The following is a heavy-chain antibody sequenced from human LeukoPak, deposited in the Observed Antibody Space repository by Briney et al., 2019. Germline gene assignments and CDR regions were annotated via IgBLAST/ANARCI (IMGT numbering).Heavy chain of an antibody. Sequence: PGGSLRLSCAAPGFTFSSYAMSWVRQAPGKGLEWVSAISGSGGSTYYADSVKGRFTISRDNSKNTLYLQMNSLRAEDTAVYYCAIREVDTAMVTDFDYWGKGTLVTVSS. J-gene: IGHJ4*02. CDR2: ISGSGGST. CDR1: GFTFSSYA. CDR3: AIREVDTAMVTDFDY. V-gene: IGHV3-23*01. D-gene: IGHD5-18*01.